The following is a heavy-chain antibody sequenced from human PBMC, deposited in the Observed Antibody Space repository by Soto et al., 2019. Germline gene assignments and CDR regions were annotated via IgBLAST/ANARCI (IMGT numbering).Heavy chain of an antibody. CDR3: ARPYYYDSSGYPGDSYGMDV. J-gene: IGHJ6*02. V-gene: IGHV1-18*04. CDR2: ISAYNGNT. D-gene: IGHD3-22*01. Sequence: ASVKVSCKDSDYTFTSYGISWVRQAPGQGLEWMGWISAYNGNTNYAQKLQGRVTMTTDTSTSTAYMELRSLRSDDTAVYYCARPYYYDSSGYPGDSYGMDVWGQGTTVTVSS. CDR1: DYTFTSYG.